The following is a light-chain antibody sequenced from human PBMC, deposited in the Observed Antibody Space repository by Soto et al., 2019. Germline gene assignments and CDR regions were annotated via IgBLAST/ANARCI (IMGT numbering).Light chain of an antibody. Sequence: QSALTQPASVSGSPGQSITISCTGTSSDVCGYNYVSWYQQHPGKAPKLMICDVSNRPSGVSNRFSGSKSGNTASLTISGLQAEDEADYYCSSYTSSSTLVVFGGGTKLTVL. V-gene: IGLV2-14*01. CDR3: SSYTSSSTLVV. CDR2: DVS. J-gene: IGLJ2*01. CDR1: SSDVCGYNY.